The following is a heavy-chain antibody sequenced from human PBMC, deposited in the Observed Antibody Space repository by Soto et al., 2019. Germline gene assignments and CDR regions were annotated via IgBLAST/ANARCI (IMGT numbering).Heavy chain of an antibody. CDR1: RFTFGSYA. CDR2: ISYDGTKK. D-gene: IGHD2-21*01. V-gene: IGHV3-30-3*01. J-gene: IGHJ4*02. Sequence: QVQLEESGGGVVQPERSLRLSCAASRFTFGSYAMHWVRQAPGKGLEWVASISYDGTKKDYADSLQGRFTISKDNSKTALVLHKTSLRVEDTAVYLCAGPIVVGGGGFDYWGRGTLVTVSS. CDR3: AGPIVVGGGGFDY.